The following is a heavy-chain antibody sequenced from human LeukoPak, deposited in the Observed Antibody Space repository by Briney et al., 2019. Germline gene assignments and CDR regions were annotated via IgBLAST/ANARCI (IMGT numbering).Heavy chain of an antibody. CDR2: IIPIFGTA. CDR1: GGTFSSYA. D-gene: IGHD3-22*01. J-gene: IGHJ2*01. CDR3: ARVRVGGYYYDSSGYYLGWYFDL. Sequence: SVKVSCKASGGTFSSYAISWVRQAPGQGLEWMGGIIPIFGTANYAQKFQGRVTIAADESASTAYMELSSLRSEDTAVYYCARVRVGGYYYDSSGYYLGWYFDLWDRGTLVTVSS. V-gene: IGHV1-69*13.